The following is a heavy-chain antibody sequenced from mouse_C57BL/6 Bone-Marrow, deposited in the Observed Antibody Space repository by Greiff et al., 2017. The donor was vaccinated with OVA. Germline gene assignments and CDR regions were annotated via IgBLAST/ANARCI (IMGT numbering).Heavy chain of an antibody. CDR2: IRNKANGYTT. Sequence: EVQGVESGEGLVKPGGSLKLSCAASGFPFSSYAMSWVRPPPGKALEWLGFIRNKANGYTTDYRASVEGRFTISIANSQSFLYLPMKALSAEDSDTYYCARSRWLLRIGSAMDYWGQGTSVTVSS. CDR3: ARSRWLLRIGSAMDY. CDR1: GFPFSSYA. V-gene: IGHV7-3*01. D-gene: IGHD2-3*01. J-gene: IGHJ4*01.